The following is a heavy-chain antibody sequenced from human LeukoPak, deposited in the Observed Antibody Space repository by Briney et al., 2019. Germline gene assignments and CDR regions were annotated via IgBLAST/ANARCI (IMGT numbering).Heavy chain of an antibody. V-gene: IGHV1-8*01. CDR3: ARAPRSRGFDY. J-gene: IGHJ4*02. CDR1: GYTFTSYD. CDR2: MNPNSGAT. D-gene: IGHD3-10*01. Sequence: ASVKVSCKASGYTFTSYDFNWLRQATGQGPEWMGWMNPNSGATGYAQKFQGRITMTRSASINTAYMELTDLRSEDTAVYYCARAPRSRGFDYWGQGTLVTVSS.